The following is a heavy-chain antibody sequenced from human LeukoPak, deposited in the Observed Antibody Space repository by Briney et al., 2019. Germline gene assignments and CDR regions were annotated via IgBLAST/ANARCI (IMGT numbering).Heavy chain of an antibody. CDR3: ARRYDSGGHYDLDS. CDR2: IRGKANNYAT. CDR1: GFTFSGSA. D-gene: IGHD3-22*01. Sequence: GGSLKLSCAASGFTFSGSAIHGVRQASGKGLEGFGRIRGKANNYATLYTASVKGMFTIARDDSRNQESLQLNSLKTEDTAVYYCARRYDSGGHYDLDSWGQGTLVTVSS. V-gene: IGHV3-73*01. J-gene: IGHJ4*02.